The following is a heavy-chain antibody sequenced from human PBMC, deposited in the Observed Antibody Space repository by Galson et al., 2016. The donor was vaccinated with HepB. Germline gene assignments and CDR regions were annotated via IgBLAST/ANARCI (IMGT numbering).Heavy chain of an antibody. CDR2: IKASDDTT. CDR1: GFTLSNYD. J-gene: IGHJ6*04. CDR3: AKVYLGYGSSWPYYYYYGLDV. D-gene: IGHD6-13*01. V-gene: IGHV3-23*01. Sequence: SLRLSCAASGFTLSNYDTNWVRQAPGKGLEWVSDIKASDDTTHYADSVKGRFTISRDSYRNTVYLQMNSLRAEDTAVYFFAKVYLGYGSSWPYYYYYGLDVWGKWTTVTVSS.